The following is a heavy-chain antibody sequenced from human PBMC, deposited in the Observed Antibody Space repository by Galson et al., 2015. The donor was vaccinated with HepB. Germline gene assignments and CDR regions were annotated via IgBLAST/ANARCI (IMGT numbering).Heavy chain of an antibody. CDR3: AKEVDWNYFNWFDP. CDR1: GFTFSSYA. Sequence: SLRLSCAASGFTFSSYAMSWVRQAPGKGLEWVSGLSGSGSSTYYADSVKGRFTISRDNSKNMLYLQMKTLRAEDTAVYYCAKEVDWNYFNWFDPWGQGTLVTVSS. D-gene: IGHD1-7*01. J-gene: IGHJ5*02. CDR2: LSGSGSST. V-gene: IGHV3-23*01.